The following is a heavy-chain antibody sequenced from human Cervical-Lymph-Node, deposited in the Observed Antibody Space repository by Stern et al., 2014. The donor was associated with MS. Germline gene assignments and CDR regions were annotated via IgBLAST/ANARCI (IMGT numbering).Heavy chain of an antibody. Sequence: EMQLVESGGGLVQPGGSLRLSCAASGFTFSTYAFSWVRQAPGKGLEWGSSISDSELYTYYADSVKGRFTISRDNSKSMLYLEMQSLRAEDTAVYHCAKDLGRGVVVVPLYGLDVWGQGTTVTVSS. CDR3: AKDLGRGVVVVPLYGLDV. D-gene: IGHD2-2*01. CDR2: ISDSELYT. J-gene: IGHJ6*02. CDR1: GFTFSTYA. V-gene: IGHV3-23*04.